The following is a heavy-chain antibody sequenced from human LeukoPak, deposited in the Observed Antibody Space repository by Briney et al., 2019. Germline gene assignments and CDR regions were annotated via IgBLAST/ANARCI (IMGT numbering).Heavy chain of an antibody. CDR2: MNPNSGNT. Sequence: ASVKVSCKASGYTFTSYDINWVRQATGQGLEWMGWMNPNSGNTGYAQKFQGRVTMTRNTSISTAYMGLSSLRSEDTAVYYCARDEGVRLERHLLSLHYWGQGTLSPSPQ. V-gene: IGHV1-8*01. D-gene: IGHD1-1*01. CDR1: GYTFTSYD. CDR3: ARDEGVRLERHLLSLHY. J-gene: IGHJ4*02.